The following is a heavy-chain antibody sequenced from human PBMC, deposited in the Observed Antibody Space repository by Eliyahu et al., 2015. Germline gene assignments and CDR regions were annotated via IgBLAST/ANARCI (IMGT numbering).Heavy chain of an antibody. D-gene: IGHD1-26*01. CDR2: IYYSGST. CDR3: ARDSSRWDSGGLGA. J-gene: IGHJ4*02. Sequence: QVQLQESGPGLVKPSXTLSLTCTVSGGSISSGGYYWXWIRQHPGKALEWIGYIYYSGSTYYNPSLKSRVTISVDTSKNQFSLKLSSVTAADTAVYYCARDSSRWDSGGLGAWGQGTLVTVSS. V-gene: IGHV4-31*03. CDR1: GGSISSGGYY.